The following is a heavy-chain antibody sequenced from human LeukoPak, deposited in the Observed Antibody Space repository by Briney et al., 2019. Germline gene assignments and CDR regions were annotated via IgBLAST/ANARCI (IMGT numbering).Heavy chain of an antibody. CDR3: ARTYSGSYRDDAFDI. J-gene: IGHJ3*02. V-gene: IGHV4-61*02. Sequence: SETLSLTCTVSGGSISSGSYYWSWIRQPAGKGLEWIGRIYTSGSTNYNPSLKSRVTISVDTSKNQFSLKLSSVTAADTAVYYCARTYSGSYRDDAFDIWGQGTMVTVSS. D-gene: IGHD1-26*01. CDR1: GGSISSGSYY. CDR2: IYTSGST.